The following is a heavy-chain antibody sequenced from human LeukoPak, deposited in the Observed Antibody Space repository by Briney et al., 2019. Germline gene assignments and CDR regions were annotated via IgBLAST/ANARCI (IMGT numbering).Heavy chain of an antibody. Sequence: ASVKVSCKASGYTFTSYGISWVRQAPGQGLEWMGWISAYNGNTNYAQKLQGRVTMTTDTSTSTAYMELRSLRSDDTAVYYCAREESGIAAAGTSDYWGQGTLVTVSS. CDR2: ISAYNGNT. J-gene: IGHJ4*02. CDR1: GYTFTSYG. CDR3: AREESGIAAAGTSDY. V-gene: IGHV1-18*01. D-gene: IGHD6-13*01.